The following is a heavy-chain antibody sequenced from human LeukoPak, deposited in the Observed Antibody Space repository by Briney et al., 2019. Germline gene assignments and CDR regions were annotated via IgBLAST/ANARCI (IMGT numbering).Heavy chain of an antibody. J-gene: IGHJ6*03. D-gene: IGHD6-19*01. CDR2: ISAYNGNT. CDR3: ARESSVAGNYYYYYMDV. CDR1: GYTFTSYG. V-gene: IGHV1-18*01. Sequence: ASVKVSCKASGYTFTSYGISWVRQAPGQGLEWMGWISAYNGNTNYAQKLQGRVTMTTDTSTSTAYMELRSLRSDDTAVYYCARESSVAGNYYYYYMDVWGKGTTVTVSS.